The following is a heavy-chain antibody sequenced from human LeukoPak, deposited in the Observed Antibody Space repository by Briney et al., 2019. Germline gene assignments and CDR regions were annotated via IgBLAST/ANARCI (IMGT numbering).Heavy chain of an antibody. CDR1: GGTFSSYA. J-gene: IGHJ4*02. CDR2: IIPILGIA. V-gene: IGHV1-69*04. Sequence: SVKVSCKASGGTFSSYAISWVRQAPGQGLEWMGRIIPILGIANYAQKFQGRVTITADKSTSTAYMELSSLRSEDTAVYYCASPSAGTTSHFFDYWGQGTLVTVSS. D-gene: IGHD6-19*01. CDR3: ASPSAGTTSHFFDY.